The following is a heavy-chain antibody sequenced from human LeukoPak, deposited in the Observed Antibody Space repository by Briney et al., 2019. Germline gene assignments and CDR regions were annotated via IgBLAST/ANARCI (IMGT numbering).Heavy chain of an antibody. CDR2: ISGSGGST. J-gene: IGHJ4*02. CDR1: GFTFSSYT. Sequence: PGGSLRLSCAASGFTFSSYTMHWVRQAPGKGLEWVSAISGSGGSTYYADSVKGRFTISRDNSKNTVYLQMNTLRAGDTAVYYCAKDYPLDYWGQGALVTVSS. V-gene: IGHV3-23*01. CDR3: AKDYPLDY.